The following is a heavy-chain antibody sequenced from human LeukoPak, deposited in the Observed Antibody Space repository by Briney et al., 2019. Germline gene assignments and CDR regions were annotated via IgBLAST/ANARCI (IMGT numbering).Heavy chain of an antibody. CDR3: ARGGAYYDFWSGSTYNWFDP. CDR2: IYYSGST. J-gene: IGHJ5*02. V-gene: IGHV4-39*01. CDR1: GGSISSSSYY. Sequence: PSETLSLTCTVSGGSISSSSYYWGWIRQPPGKGLEWIVSIYYSGSTYYNPSLKSRVTISVDTSKNQFSLKLSSVTAADTAVYYCARGGAYYDFWSGSTYNWFDPWGQGTLVTVSS. D-gene: IGHD3-3*01.